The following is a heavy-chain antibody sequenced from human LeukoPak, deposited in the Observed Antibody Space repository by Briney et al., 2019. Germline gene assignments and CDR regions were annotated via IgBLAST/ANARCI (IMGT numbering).Heavy chain of an antibody. CDR1: GFTVSSNY. CDR3: ARAGYYYDSSGDY. CDR2: IYSGGST. J-gene: IGHJ4*02. D-gene: IGHD3-22*01. Sequence: GSLRLSCAASGFTVSSNYMSWVRQAPGKGLEWVSVIYSGGSTYYADSVKGRFTISRDNSKNTPYLQMNRLRAEDTAVYYCARAGYYYDSSGDYWGQGTLVTVSS. V-gene: IGHV3-53*01.